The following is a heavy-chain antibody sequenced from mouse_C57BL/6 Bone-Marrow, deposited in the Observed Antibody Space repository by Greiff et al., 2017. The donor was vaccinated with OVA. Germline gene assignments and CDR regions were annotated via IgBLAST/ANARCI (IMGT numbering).Heavy chain of an antibody. V-gene: IGHV5-12*01. D-gene: IGHD1-1*01. CDR2: ISNGGGST. J-gene: IGHJ3*01. CDR3: ARSDYYGSWFAY. Sequence: EVQRVESGGGLVQPGGSLKLSCAASGFTFSDYYMYWVRQTPEKRLEWVAYISNGGGSTYYPDTVKGRFTISRDNAKNTLYLQMSRLKSEDTAMYYCARSDYYGSWFAYWGQGTLVTVSA. CDR1: GFTFSDYY.